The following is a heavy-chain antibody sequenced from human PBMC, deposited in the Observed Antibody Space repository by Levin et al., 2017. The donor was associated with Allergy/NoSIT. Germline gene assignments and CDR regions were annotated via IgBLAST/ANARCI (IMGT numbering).Heavy chain of an antibody. CDR3: ARLGGHIYDFWSGSQYYFDY. CDR2: IKQDGSEK. J-gene: IGHJ4*02. V-gene: IGHV3-7*01. Sequence: PGGSLRLSCAASGFTFSSYWMSWVRQAPGKGLEWVANIKQDGSEKYYVDSVKGRFTISRDNAKNSLYLQMNSLRAEDTAVYYCARLGGHIYDFWSGSQYYFDYWGQGTLVTVSS. D-gene: IGHD3-3*01. CDR1: GFTFSSYW.